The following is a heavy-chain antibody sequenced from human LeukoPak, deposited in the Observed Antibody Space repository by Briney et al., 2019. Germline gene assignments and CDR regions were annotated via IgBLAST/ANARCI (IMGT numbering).Heavy chain of an antibody. CDR3: AKALPRSHCSSTSCYVVDY. Sequence: GGSLRLSCAASGFTFRNCAMSWVRQAPGKGLEWVSAISGSGGSTYYADSVKGRFTISRDNSKNTLYLQMNSLRAEDTAVYYCAKALPRSHCSSTSCYVVDYWGQGTLVTVSS. CDR2: ISGSGGST. CDR1: GFTFRNCA. J-gene: IGHJ4*02. V-gene: IGHV3-23*01. D-gene: IGHD2-2*01.